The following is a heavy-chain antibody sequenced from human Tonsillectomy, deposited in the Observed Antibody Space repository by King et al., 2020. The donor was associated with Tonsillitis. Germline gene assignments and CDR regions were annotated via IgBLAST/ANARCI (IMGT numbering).Heavy chain of an antibody. CDR1: GFSLSPTGMC. Sequence: VTLKESGPALVKPTQTLTLTCTFSGFSLSPTGMCVSWIRQPPGKALEWLARIDWDDDKYYSTSLKTRLTISKDTSKNQVVLTMTNMDPADTATYYCARNTYDSFDYWGQGTLVTVSS. V-gene: IGHV2-70*11. CDR3: ARNTYDSFDY. CDR2: IDWDDDK. J-gene: IGHJ4*02. D-gene: IGHD3-9*01.